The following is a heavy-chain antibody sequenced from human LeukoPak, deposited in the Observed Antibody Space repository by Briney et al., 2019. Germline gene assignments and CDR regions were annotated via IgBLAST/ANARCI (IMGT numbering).Heavy chain of an antibody. Sequence: SETLSLTCTVSGGSISSYYWSWIRQPPGKGLEWIGYIYYSGSTNYNPSLKSRVTISVDTSKNQFSLKLSSVTAADTAVYHCAREKQWLVHAFDIWGQGTMVTVSS. J-gene: IGHJ3*02. D-gene: IGHD6-19*01. CDR1: GGSISSYY. CDR3: AREKQWLVHAFDI. CDR2: IYYSGST. V-gene: IGHV4-59*01.